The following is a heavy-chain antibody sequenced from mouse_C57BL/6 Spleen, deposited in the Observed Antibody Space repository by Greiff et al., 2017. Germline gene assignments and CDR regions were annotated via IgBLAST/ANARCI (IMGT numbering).Heavy chain of an antibody. J-gene: IGHJ1*03. D-gene: IGHD2-5*01. CDR1: GYTFTSYW. Sequence: QVQLKESGAELVKPGASVKLSCKASGYTFTSYWMHWVKQRPGQGLEWIGMIHPNSGSTNYNEKFKSKATLTVDKSSSTAYMQLSSLTSEDSAVYYCATYSNCWYFDVWGTGTTVTVSS. CDR3: ATYSNCWYFDV. V-gene: IGHV1-64*01. CDR2: IHPNSGST.